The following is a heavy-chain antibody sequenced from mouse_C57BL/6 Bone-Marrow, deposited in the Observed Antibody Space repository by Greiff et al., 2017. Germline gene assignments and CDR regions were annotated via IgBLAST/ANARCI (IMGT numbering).Heavy chain of an antibody. D-gene: IGHD1-1*01. CDR1: GYTFTSYW. CDR2: IDPSDSYT. Sequence: QVQLQQPGAELVMPGASVKLSCKASGYTFTSYWMHWVKQRPGQGLEWIGEIDPSDSYTNYNQKFKGKSTVTVDKSSSTAYMQLSSLTSEDSAVYYCARGYYGSSYNYFDYWGQGTTLTVSS. V-gene: IGHV1-69*01. J-gene: IGHJ2*01. CDR3: ARGYYGSSYNYFDY.